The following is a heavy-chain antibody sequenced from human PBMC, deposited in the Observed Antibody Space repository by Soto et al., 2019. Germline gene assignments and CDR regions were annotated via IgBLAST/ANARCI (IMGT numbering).Heavy chain of an antibody. D-gene: IGHD3-10*01. CDR3: EGASGHFDY. CDR2: ISSSSFTI. J-gene: IGHJ4*02. CDR1: GFRFGDYS. Sequence: GGSLRLSCAASGFRFGDYSMNWVRQAPGRGLEWVSYISSSSFTIHYADSVEGRFTISRDNAKNSLYLQMKSLRAEDTAVYYCEGASGHFDYWGQGTLVTVSS. V-gene: IGHV3-48*04.